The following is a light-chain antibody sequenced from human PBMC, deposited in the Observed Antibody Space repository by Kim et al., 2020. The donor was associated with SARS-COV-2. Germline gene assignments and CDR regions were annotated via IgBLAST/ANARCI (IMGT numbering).Light chain of an antibody. J-gene: IGLJ2*01. CDR1: SLRSYY. Sequence: SSELTQDPAVSVALGQTIRITCQGDSLRSYYATWYQQEPGQAPILVIYGKNNRPSGIPDRFSGSSSGNTASLTITGTQAGDEADDYCNSRDSNDNVVFGGGTKLTVL. CDR2: GKN. CDR3: NSRDSNDNVV. V-gene: IGLV3-19*01.